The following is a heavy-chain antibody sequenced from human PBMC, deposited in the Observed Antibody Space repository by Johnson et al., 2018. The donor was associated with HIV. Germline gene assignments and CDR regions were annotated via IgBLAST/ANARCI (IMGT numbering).Heavy chain of an antibody. CDR3: ARSLPDPHPDWELRAVYAFDI. J-gene: IGHJ3*02. CDR2: ISYDGSNK. Sequence: QVQLVESGGGLVQPGGSLRLSCAASGFTFSSYAMHWVRQAPGKGLEWVAVISYDGSNKYYADSVKGRFTISRDNSKNTLYVQMNSLRAEDTAVYYCARSLPDPHPDWELRAVYAFDIWGQGTMVTVSS. CDR1: GFTFSSYA. D-gene: IGHD1-26*01. V-gene: IGHV3-30*04.